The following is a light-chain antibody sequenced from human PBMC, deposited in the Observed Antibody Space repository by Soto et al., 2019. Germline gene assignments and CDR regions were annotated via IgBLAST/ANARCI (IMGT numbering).Light chain of an antibody. CDR2: KNN. Sequence: LTQPPSASGTPRQRVTISCSGSSSNTGNHYVSWYQQLPGTAPNLLIYKNNQRPSGVPDRFSGSMSGTSASLAISGLRSEDEADYYCAAWDDSLSGLFGGGTQLTVL. CDR1: SSNTGNHY. CDR3: AAWDDSLSGL. J-gene: IGLJ2*01. V-gene: IGLV1-47*01.